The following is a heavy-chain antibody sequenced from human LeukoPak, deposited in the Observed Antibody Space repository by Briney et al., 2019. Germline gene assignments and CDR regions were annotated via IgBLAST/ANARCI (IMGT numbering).Heavy chain of an antibody. J-gene: IGHJ6*03. CDR3: ARGARWLLDYYYYYMDV. D-gene: IGHD5-24*01. CDR1: GFTFSSYS. V-gene: IGHV3-21*01. Sequence: GGSLRLSCTASGFTFSSYSMNWVRQAPGKGLEWVSFISSSSTYIYYADSVKGRFTISRDNAKNSLYLQMNSLRAEDTAVYYCARGARWLLDYYYYYMDVWGKGTTVTVSS. CDR2: ISSSSTYI.